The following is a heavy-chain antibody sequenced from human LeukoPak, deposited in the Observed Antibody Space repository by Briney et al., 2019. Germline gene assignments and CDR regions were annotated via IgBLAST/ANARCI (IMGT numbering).Heavy chain of an antibody. CDR1: GGTFSSFA. Sequence: SVKVSCKASGGTFSSFALSWVRQAPGQGLEWMGGINPLFGAANYAQKFQGRVTVAVDESSTTAYMELSSLRSEDTAVYYCARDRALGSGEFDWYFDLWGRGTLVTVSS. CDR2: INPLFGAA. CDR3: ARDRALGSGEFDWYFDL. D-gene: IGHD3-10*01. J-gene: IGHJ2*01. V-gene: IGHV1-69*13.